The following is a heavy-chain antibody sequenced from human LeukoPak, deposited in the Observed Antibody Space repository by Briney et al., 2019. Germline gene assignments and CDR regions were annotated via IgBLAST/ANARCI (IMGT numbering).Heavy chain of an antibody. Sequence: GGSLRLSCAASGFAVSSNYMSWVRQAPGKGLEWVAVIYSGGSTNYADSVKGGFTISRDNSTNTLYLQMTSLRAKDTAVYYCATEPMVRGVPPRDYWGQGTLVTVSS. D-gene: IGHD3-10*01. J-gene: IGHJ4*02. CDR3: ATEPMVRGVPPRDY. CDR1: GFAVSSNY. CDR2: IYSGGST. V-gene: IGHV3-53*01.